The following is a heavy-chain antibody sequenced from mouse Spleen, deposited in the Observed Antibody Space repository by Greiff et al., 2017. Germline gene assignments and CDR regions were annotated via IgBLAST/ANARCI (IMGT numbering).Heavy chain of an antibody. D-gene: IGHD2-5*01. V-gene: IGHV1-39*01. CDR2: INPNYGTT. CDR3: ARGAYYSKGGAMDY. J-gene: IGHJ4*01. Sequence: EVKLVESGPELVKPGASVKISCKASGYSFTDYNMNWVKQSNGKSLEWIGVINPNYGTTSYNQKFKGKATLTVDQSSSTAYMQLNSLTSEDSAVYYCARGAYYSKGGAMDYWGQGTSVTVSS. CDR1: GYSFTDYN.